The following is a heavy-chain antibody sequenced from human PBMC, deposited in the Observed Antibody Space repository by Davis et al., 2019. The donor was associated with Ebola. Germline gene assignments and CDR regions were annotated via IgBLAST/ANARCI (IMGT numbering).Heavy chain of an antibody. CDR1: GFTFSNAR. CDR3: TRGETDGSGS. Sequence: GESLKIPCAASGFTFSNARMNWVRQAPGKGLEWVGRIKSKTDGATIDYTAPVKGRFTISRDYSKHTAYLQMNSLKTEDTAVYYCTRGETDGSGSWSQGTLVTVSS. CDR2: IKSKTDGATI. J-gene: IGHJ4*02. V-gene: IGHV3-15*01. D-gene: IGHD3-10*01.